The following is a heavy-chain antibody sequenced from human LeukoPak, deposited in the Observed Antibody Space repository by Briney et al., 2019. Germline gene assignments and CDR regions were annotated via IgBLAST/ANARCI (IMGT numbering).Heavy chain of an antibody. Sequence: SETLSLTCTVSGGSISSSSYYWGWIRQPPGKGLEWIGSIYYSGSTYYNPSLKSRVTISVDTSKNQFSLKLSSVTAADTAVYYCTRHEEKTGINRAFFDYWGQGTLVTVSS. V-gene: IGHV4-39*01. D-gene: IGHD1-1*01. J-gene: IGHJ4*02. CDR3: TRHEEKTGINRAFFDY. CDR2: IYYSGST. CDR1: GGSISSSSYY.